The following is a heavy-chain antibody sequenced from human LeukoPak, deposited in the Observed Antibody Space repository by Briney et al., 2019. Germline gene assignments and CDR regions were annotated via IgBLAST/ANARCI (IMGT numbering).Heavy chain of an antibody. CDR3: SKTIAVADPTDY. CDR2: VSSDGGDI. CDR1: GFTFSSYA. D-gene: IGHD6-19*01. Sequence: GGSLRLSCAASGFTFSSYAMSWVRQAPGKGLEWLAVVSSDGGDIYYADSVKGRFTISRDNSKNTLYLQMNSLRAEDTAVYYCSKTIAVADPTDYWGQGTLVTVSS. V-gene: IGHV3-30*18. J-gene: IGHJ4*02.